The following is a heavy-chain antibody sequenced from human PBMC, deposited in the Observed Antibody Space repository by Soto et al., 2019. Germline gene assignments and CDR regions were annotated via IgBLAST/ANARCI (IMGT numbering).Heavy chain of an antibody. CDR3: ARTWGRDYDIWTGYPWWFDP. CDR1: GYSFSSYW. D-gene: IGHD3-9*01. CDR2: IYPGDSDT. J-gene: IGHJ5*02. Sequence: GESLKISCKGSGYSFSSYWIGWVRQMPGKGLEWMGIIYPGDSDTRYSPSLQGQVTISADKSISTAYLQWSSLKASDTAMYYCARTWGRDYDIWTGYPWWFDPWGQGTLVTVSS. V-gene: IGHV5-51*01.